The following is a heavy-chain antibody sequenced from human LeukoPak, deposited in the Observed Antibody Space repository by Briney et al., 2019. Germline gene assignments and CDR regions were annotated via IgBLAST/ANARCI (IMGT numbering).Heavy chain of an antibody. CDR2: IYTSGST. CDR3: ARCATFGGVINYFDY. CDR1: GGSISSGSYY. J-gene: IGHJ4*02. D-gene: IGHD3-16*02. Sequence: PSQTLSLTCTVSGGSISSGSYYWRWIRQPAGKGLEWIGRIYTSGSTNYNPSLKSRVTISVDTSKNQFSLRLSSVTAADTAVYYCARCATFGGVINYFDYWGQGTLVTVSS. V-gene: IGHV4-61*02.